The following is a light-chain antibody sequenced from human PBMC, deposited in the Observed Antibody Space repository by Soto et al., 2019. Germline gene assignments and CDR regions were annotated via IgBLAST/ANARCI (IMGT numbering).Light chain of an antibody. Sequence: DVVMTQSPLSIPVTLRWPASISSRSNQSLVHSDGKTYLNWFQQRPGQSPRRLIYQVSKRDYGVRDRFSGSGSGTDFTLEISRVEPEDVGVYYCMQGTYWPPYTFGQGTK. CDR2: QVS. J-gene: IGKJ2*01. V-gene: IGKV2-30*02. CDR1: QSLVHSDGKTY. CDR3: MQGTYWPPYT.